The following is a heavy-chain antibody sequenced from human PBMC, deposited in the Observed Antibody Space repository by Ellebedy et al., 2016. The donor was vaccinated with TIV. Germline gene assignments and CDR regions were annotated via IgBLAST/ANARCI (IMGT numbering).Heavy chain of an antibody. CDR2: IWHDGSNK. Sequence: PGGSLRLSCAASGFTFSRYAMHWVRQAPGKGLEWVAFIWHDGSNKEYVDSVQGRFTISRDNSKNTLYLQMNSLRAEDTAVYYCARSDTSLVTPEDSWGQGTLVTVSS. J-gene: IGHJ4*02. CDR1: GFTFSRYA. V-gene: IGHV3-33*08. D-gene: IGHD5-18*01. CDR3: ARSDTSLVTPEDS.